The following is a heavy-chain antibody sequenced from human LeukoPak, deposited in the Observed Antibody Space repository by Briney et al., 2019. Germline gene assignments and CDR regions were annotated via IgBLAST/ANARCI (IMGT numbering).Heavy chain of an antibody. J-gene: IGHJ4*02. CDR1: GVSISSYY. CDR3: ARARRQTSKYSYAFDY. V-gene: IGHV4-4*07. Sequence: SETLSLTCTVSGVSISSYYWSWIRQPAGKGLEWIGRIYTSGSTNYNPSLKSRVTISVDTSKNQFSLKLSSVTAADTAVYYCARARRQTSKYSYAFDYWGQGTLVTVSS. CDR2: IYTSGST. D-gene: IGHD5-18*01.